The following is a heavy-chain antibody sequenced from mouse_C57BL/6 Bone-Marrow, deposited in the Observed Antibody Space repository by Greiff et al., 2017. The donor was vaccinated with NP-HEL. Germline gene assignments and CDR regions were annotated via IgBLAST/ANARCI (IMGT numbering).Heavy chain of an antibody. Sequence: VKLQQSGAELVKPGASVKMSCKASGYTFTTYPIEWMKQNHGKSLEWIGNFHPYNDDTKYNEKFKGKATLTVEKSSSTVYLELSRLTSDDSAVYYCARGHYSNLGWFAYWGQGTLVTVSA. CDR3: ARGHYSNLGWFAY. CDR2: FHPYNDDT. J-gene: IGHJ3*01. CDR1: GYTFTTYP. D-gene: IGHD2-5*01. V-gene: IGHV1-47*01.